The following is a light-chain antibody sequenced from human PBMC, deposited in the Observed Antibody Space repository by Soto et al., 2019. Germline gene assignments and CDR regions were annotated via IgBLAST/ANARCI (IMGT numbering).Light chain of an antibody. CDR2: DVN. V-gene: IGLV2-14*03. J-gene: IGLJ2*01. CDR3: SAYSSRATHVV. Sequence: QSALTQPASVSGSPGQSITISCTGTSSDIGGLYNYVSWHQQHPGKAPKLLIYDVNDRPSGVSDRFSGSKSGNTASLTISGLQAEDEADYFCSAYSSRATHVVFGGGTQLTV. CDR1: SSDIGGLYNY.